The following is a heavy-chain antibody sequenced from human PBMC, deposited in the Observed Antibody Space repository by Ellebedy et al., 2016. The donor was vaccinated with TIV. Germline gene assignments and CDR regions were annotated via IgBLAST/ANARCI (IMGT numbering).Heavy chain of an antibody. D-gene: IGHD6-19*01. CDR1: GGSLSGYY. CDR2: IVHTGAT. V-gene: IGHV4-34*01. J-gene: IGHJ6*02. Sequence: MPSETLSLTCAVPGGSLSGYYWSWIRQPPGKGLEWIGEIVHTGATNYNPSLKSRVSISQDTSKSQFSLQLSSVAAADTAVYYCARGRPAVVGALNYGLDVWGQGTTVTVSS. CDR3: ARGRPAVVGALNYGLDV.